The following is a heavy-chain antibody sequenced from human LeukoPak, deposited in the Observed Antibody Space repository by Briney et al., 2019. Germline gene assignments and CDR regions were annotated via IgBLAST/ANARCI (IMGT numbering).Heavy chain of an antibody. J-gene: IGHJ4*02. D-gene: IGHD2-2*01. Sequence: GGSLRLSCAASGFTFSSYAMSWVRQAPGKGLEWVSAISGSGGSTYYADSVKGRFTISRDNSKNTLYLQMNSLRAEDTAVYYCAKDGLGYCSSSCYYFDSWGQGTAVTVSS. V-gene: IGHV3-23*01. CDR2: ISGSGGST. CDR1: GFTFSSYA. CDR3: AKDGLGYCSSSCYYFDS.